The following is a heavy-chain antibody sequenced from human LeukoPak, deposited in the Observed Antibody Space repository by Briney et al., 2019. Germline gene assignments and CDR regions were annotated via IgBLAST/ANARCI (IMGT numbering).Heavy chain of an antibody. CDR3: LTGRNFYYDF. V-gene: IGHV3-30*01. Sequence: AGSLRLSCAASGFTFSRYPMHWVRQAPGKGLEWVAVILSDGSTQYYADSVKGRFTISRDNSKNTLYLQMNSLRSEDTAMHYCLTGRNFYYDFWGQGALVTVSS. J-gene: IGHJ4*02. CDR2: ILSDGSTQ. D-gene: IGHD1-14*01. CDR1: GFTFSRYP.